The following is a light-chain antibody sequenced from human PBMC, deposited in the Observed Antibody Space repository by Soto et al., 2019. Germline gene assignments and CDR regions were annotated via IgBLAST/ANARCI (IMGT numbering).Light chain of an antibody. V-gene: IGKV3-15*01. CDR2: GAS. CDR3: QQYNNWPSIT. CDR1: QSVGNN. Sequence: EIIMTQSPATLSVAPGERATLSCRASQSVGNNLAWYQQKPGQAPRLLIHGASTRATGVPARFSGSGSGTEFTLTISSLQSEDFAVYYCQQYNNWPSITFGQGTRLEI. J-gene: IGKJ5*01.